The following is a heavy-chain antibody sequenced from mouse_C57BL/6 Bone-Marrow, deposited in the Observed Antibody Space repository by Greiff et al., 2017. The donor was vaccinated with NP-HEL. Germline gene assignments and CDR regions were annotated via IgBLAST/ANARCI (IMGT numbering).Heavy chain of an antibody. D-gene: IGHD1-1*01. CDR3: ASPYYYGSSARWYFDV. J-gene: IGHJ1*03. V-gene: IGHV1-80*01. Sequence: VQLQQSGAELVKPGASVKISCKASGYAFSSYWMNWVKQRPGKGLEWIGQIYPGDGDTNYNGKFKGKATLTADKSSSTAYMQLSSLTSEDSAVYFCASPYYYGSSARWYFDVWGTGTTVTVSS. CDR1: GYAFSSYW. CDR2: IYPGDGDT.